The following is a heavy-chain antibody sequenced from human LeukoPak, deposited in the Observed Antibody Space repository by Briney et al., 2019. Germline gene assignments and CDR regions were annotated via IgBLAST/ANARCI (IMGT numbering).Heavy chain of an antibody. D-gene: IGHD2-2*02. J-gene: IGHJ4*02. CDR3: ARDPTCSSTSCYTPFDY. V-gene: IGHV3-23*01. Sequence: GGSLRLSCAASGFTFSNYAMSWVRQAPGKGLEWVSIISGSGDSTSHADSVKGRFTISRDNSKNTLFLQMNSLRAEDTAVYYCARDPTCSSTSCYTPFDYWGQGTLFTVSS. CDR2: ISGSGDST. CDR1: GFTFSNYA.